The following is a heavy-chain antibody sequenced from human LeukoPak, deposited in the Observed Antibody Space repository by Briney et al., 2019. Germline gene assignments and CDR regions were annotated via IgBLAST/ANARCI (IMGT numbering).Heavy chain of an antibody. CDR1: GFTFSSYG. D-gene: IGHD3-10*01. CDR3: AREDNYYGSTRANANWFDP. CDR2: ISSSSSTI. V-gene: IGHV3-48*02. J-gene: IGHJ5*02. Sequence: GGSLRLSCAAPGFTFSSYGMHWVRQAPGKGLEWVSYISSSSSTIYYADSVKGRFTISRDNAKNSLYLQMNSLRDEDTAVYYCAREDNYYGSTRANANWFDPWGQGTLVTVSS.